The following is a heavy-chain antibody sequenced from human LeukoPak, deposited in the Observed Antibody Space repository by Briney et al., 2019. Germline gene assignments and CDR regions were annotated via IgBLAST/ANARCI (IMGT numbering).Heavy chain of an antibody. D-gene: IGHD5-24*01. Sequence: GGSQRLSCAASGFTFSSYGMHWVRQAPGKGLEWVAVIWYDGSNKYYADSVKGRFTISRDNSKNTLYLQMNSLRAEDTAVYYCARELGDGYNDYWGQGTLVTVSS. CDR2: IWYDGSNK. CDR3: ARELGDGYNDY. J-gene: IGHJ4*02. V-gene: IGHV3-33*01. CDR1: GFTFSSYG.